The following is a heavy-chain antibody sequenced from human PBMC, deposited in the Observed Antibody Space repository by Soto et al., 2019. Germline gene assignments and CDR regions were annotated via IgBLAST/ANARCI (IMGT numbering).Heavy chain of an antibody. V-gene: IGHV3-23*01. J-gene: IGHJ4*02. CDR2: ISGSGGNT. CDR3: AKGLSIAAAGTFDY. Sequence: LRLSCAASGFTFASYAMSWVRQAPGKGLEWVSGISGSGGNTYNADSVKGRFTISGDNSKNTLYLDMISLRAEDTAVYYCAKGLSIAAAGTFDYWGQGTLVTVSS. D-gene: IGHD6-13*01. CDR1: GFTFASYA.